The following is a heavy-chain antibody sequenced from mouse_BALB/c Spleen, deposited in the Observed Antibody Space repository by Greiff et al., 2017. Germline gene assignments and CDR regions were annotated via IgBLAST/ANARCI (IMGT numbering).Heavy chain of an antibody. D-gene: IGHD1-1*01. V-gene: IGHV5-17*02. CDR3: ARSPFITTVVADYAMDY. Sequence: DVKLVESGGGLVQPGGSRKLSCAASGFTFSSFGMHWVRQAPEKGLEWVAYISSGSSTIYYADTVKGRFTISRDNPKNTLFLQMTSLRSEDTAMYYCARSPFITTVVADYAMDYWGQGTSVTVSS. CDR1: GFTFSSFG. J-gene: IGHJ4*01. CDR2: ISSGSSTI.